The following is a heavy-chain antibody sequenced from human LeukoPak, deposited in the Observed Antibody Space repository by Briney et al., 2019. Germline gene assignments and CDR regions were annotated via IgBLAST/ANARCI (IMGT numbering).Heavy chain of an antibody. CDR3: ARLYNWNYHAFDI. D-gene: IGHD1-7*01. Sequence: ASVKVSCKASGYTFTSYGISWVRQAPGQGLEWRGWISAYDGDTNYAQKLPGRVTMTTDTSTSTAYMELRSLRSDDTAVYYCARLYNWNYHAFDIWGQGTMVTVSS. CDR1: GYTFTSYG. CDR2: ISAYDGDT. V-gene: IGHV1-18*01. J-gene: IGHJ3*02.